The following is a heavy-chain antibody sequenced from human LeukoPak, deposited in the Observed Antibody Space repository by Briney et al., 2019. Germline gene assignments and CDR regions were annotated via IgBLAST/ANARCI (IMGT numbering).Heavy chain of an antibody. V-gene: IGHV4-31*03. Sequence: PSETLSLTCTVSGGSISSGGYYWSWIRQHPGEGLEWIGYIYYSGSTYYNPSLKSRVTISVDTSKNQFSLKLSSVTAADTAVYYCARLREYDFWSGYYLDYGMDVWGQGTTVTVSS. CDR2: IYYSGST. CDR1: GGSISSGGYY. D-gene: IGHD3-3*01. CDR3: ARLREYDFWSGYYLDYGMDV. J-gene: IGHJ6*02.